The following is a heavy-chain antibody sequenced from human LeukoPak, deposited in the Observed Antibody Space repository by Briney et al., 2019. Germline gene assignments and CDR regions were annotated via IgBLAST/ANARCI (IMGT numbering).Heavy chain of an antibody. CDR1: GFTLSSYA. D-gene: IGHD6-19*01. Sequence: GGSLRLSCAVSGFTLSSYAMSWVRQAPGKGLEWVLVINTSGSGTFYADSVKGRFTISRDSSKNTLYLQMNSLRAEDTAVYYCAKGVWDSSGWYLDYWGQGTLVTVSS. J-gene: IGHJ4*02. V-gene: IGHV3-23*05. CDR3: AKGVWDSSGWYLDY. CDR2: INTSGSGT.